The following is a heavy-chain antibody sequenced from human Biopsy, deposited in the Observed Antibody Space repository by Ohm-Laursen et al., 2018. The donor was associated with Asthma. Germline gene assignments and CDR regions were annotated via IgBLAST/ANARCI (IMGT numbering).Heavy chain of an antibody. CDR1: GFTFSSYY. D-gene: IGHD3-22*01. CDR3: AKSADYYDSTDYLDF. Sequence: SLRLSCAAFGFTFSSYYMHWVRQAPGKGLEWVSSISWNSGNIDYAVSVKGRFTISRDNAKNSLYLQMQSLRPEDTAFYYCAKSADYYDSTDYLDFWGRGTLVTASS. J-gene: IGHJ4*01. V-gene: IGHV3-9*01. CDR2: ISWNSGNI.